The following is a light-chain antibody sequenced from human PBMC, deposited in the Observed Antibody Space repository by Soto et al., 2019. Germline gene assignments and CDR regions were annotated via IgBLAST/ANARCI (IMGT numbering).Light chain of an antibody. CDR1: QSLLHSNGYTY. Sequence: DIVMTQFPLSLPVTPGEPDSISCRSSQSLLHSNGYTYLDWYMQKPGQSPHLLIYLGSNRASGVPDRFSGSGSGTDFTLKISRVEAEDVGVYYCMQALQTPLTFGGGTQGGYQ. CDR3: MQALQTPLT. J-gene: IGKJ4*01. V-gene: IGKV2-28*01. CDR2: LGS.